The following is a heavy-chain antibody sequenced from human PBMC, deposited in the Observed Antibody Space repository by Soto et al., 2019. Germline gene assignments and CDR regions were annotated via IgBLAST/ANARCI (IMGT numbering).Heavy chain of an antibody. D-gene: IGHD3-3*01. CDR3: ARAYSYDFWSGYYSPGYYYMDV. CDR1: GGSISSYY. CDR2: IYYSGST. Sequence: SETLSLTCTVSGGSISSYYWSWIRQPPGKGLEWIGYIYYSGSTNYNPSLKSRVTISVDTSKNQFSLKLSSVTAADTAVYYCARAYSYDFWSGYYSPGYYYMDVWGKGTTVTVSS. V-gene: IGHV4-59*01. J-gene: IGHJ6*03.